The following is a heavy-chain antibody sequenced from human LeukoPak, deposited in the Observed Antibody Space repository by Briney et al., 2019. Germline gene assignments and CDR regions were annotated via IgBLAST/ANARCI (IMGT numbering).Heavy chain of an antibody. CDR1: GGSITNYY. CDR3: ARGGSHRYFDL. V-gene: IGHV4-59*01. Sequence: SETLSLTCNVSGGSITNYYWTWIRQAPGKELEWIGNIYYSGITDYHPALQSRVTMSVDTAKNHFSLKLTSVTAADTAVYSCARGGSHRYFDLWGRGTLVTVSA. J-gene: IGHJ2*01. CDR2: IYYSGIT.